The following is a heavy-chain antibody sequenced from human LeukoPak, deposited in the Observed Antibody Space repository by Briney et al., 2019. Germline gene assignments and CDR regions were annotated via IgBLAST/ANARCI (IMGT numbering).Heavy chain of an antibody. J-gene: IGHJ6*03. CDR2: IIPIFGTA. CDR1: GGTFSIYA. D-gene: IGHD6-19*01. V-gene: IGHV1-69*06. CDR3: ARDEGIAVAGTSPGSYYYYYMDV. Sequence: ASVTVSFTASGGTFSIYAISWVRQAPGQGLELMGRIIPIFGTANYAQKFQGRVTITADKSTSTAYMELSSLRSEDTAVYYCARDEGIAVAGTSPGSYYYYYMDVWGKGTTVTVSS.